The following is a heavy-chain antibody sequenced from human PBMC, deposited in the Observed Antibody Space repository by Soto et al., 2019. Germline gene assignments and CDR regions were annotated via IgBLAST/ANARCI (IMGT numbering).Heavy chain of an antibody. CDR2: LSYEGSEE. CDR3: ALTRRSSLLEVAGPGFEY. D-gene: IGHD6-19*01. V-gene: IGHV3-30*03. Sequence: QVCLVESGGGVVQPGRSLRLSCAASGFNFGVFGMHWVRQAPGKGLEWLSVLSYEGSEEYYADSVRGRFTISRDNSKNTLFLQMDSLRVDDTGVYYCALTRRSSLLEVAGPGFEYWGQGTLVTVS. CDR1: GFNFGVFG. J-gene: IGHJ4*02.